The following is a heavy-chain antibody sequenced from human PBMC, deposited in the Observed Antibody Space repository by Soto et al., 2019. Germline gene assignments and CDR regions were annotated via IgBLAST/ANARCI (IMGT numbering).Heavy chain of an antibody. J-gene: IGHJ3*02. D-gene: IGHD3-9*01. CDR3: AKTYYDILTGPDDAFDI. V-gene: IGHV3-21*01. CDR1: GFTFSSYS. CDR2: ISSSSSYI. Sequence: PGGSLRLSCAASGFTFSSYSMNWVRQAPGKGLEWVSSISSSSSYIYYADSVKGRFTISRDNAKNSLYLQMNSLRAEDTAVYYCAKTYYDILTGPDDAFDIWGQGTMVTVSS.